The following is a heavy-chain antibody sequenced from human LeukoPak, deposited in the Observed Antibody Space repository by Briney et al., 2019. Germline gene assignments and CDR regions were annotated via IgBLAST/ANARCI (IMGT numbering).Heavy chain of an antibody. CDR1: GFTFSSYA. D-gene: IGHD5-18*01. J-gene: IGHJ4*02. V-gene: IGHV3-23*01. Sequence: PGGSLRLSCGPSGFTFSSYAMSWVRQAPGKGLEWVSVITGSGGSAYFADSVKGRFTISRDNSKNTLYLQMSSLRAEDTAVYYCAKLNYTYGPQQTLDYWGQGTLVTVSS. CDR3: AKLNYTYGPQQTLDY. CDR2: ITGSGGSA.